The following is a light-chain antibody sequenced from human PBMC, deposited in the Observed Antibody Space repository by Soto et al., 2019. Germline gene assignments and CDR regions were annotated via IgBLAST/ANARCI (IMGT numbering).Light chain of an antibody. V-gene: IGKV2-28*01. CDR3: MQALHTPLT. J-gene: IGKJ4*01. Sequence: DIVMTQSPLFLPVTPGEPASISCRSSQSLLHSNGYNYLDWYLQKPGQSPQLLIYLGSNRASGVPDRLSGSASGTDFTLKISRVEAEDVGVYYCMQALHTPLTFGGGTEVEVK. CDR1: QSLLHSNGYNY. CDR2: LGS.